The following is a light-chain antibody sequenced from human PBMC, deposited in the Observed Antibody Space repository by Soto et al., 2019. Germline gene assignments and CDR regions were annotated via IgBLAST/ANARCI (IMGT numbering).Light chain of an antibody. V-gene: IGLV3-21*02. CDR3: QVWDSSSDHPHVV. CDR1: NIGSER. CDR2: DDS. Sequence: SYELTQPPSVSVAPGQTARITCGGNNIGSERVHWYQQKPGQAPVLVVYDDSDRPSGIPERFSGSISGNTATLTISWVEAGDEADYYCQVWDSSSDHPHVVFGGGTKLTVL. J-gene: IGLJ2*01.